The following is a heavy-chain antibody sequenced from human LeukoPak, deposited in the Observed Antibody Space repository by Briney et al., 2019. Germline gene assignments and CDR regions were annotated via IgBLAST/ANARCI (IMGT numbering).Heavy chain of an antibody. CDR3: AKDRGIAAAADY. V-gene: IGHV3-30*02. CDR1: GFTFSSYG. CDR2: IRNDGSNK. Sequence: PGGSLRLSCAASGFTFSSYGMHWVRQAPGKGLEWVAFIRNDGSNKYYADSVKGRFTISRDNSKNTLYLQMNSLRAEDTAVYYCAKDRGIAAAADYWGQGTLVTVSS. D-gene: IGHD6-13*01. J-gene: IGHJ4*02.